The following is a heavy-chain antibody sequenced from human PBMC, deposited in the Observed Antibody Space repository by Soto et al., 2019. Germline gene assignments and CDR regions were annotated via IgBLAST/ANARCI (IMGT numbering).Heavy chain of an antibody. V-gene: IGHV4-39*01. J-gene: IGHJ4*02. CDR1: GGSISSSSYY. CDR3: ARSFIAVAGEYFDY. CDR2: IYYSGST. Sequence: PEETLSLTCTVSGGSISSSSYYWGWIRQPPGKGLEWIGSIYYSGSTYYNPSLKSRVTISVDTSKNQFSLKLSSVTAADTAVYYCARSFIAVAGEYFDYWGQGTLVTVSS. D-gene: IGHD6-19*01.